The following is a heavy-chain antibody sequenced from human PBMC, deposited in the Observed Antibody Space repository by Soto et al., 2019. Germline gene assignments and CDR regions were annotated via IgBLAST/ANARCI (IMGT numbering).Heavy chain of an antibody. V-gene: IGHV4-39*01. D-gene: IGHD2-8*01. CDR3: ARSPDYIVLMVYAMYDY. CDR1: GGSISSSSYY. J-gene: IGHJ4*02. CDR2: IYYSGST. Sequence: SETLALTCTVSGGSISSSSYYWGWIRQPPGKGLEWIGSIYYSGSTYYNPSLKSRVTISVDTSKNQFSLKLSSVTAADTAVYYCARSPDYIVLMVYAMYDYWGQGTLVTVSS.